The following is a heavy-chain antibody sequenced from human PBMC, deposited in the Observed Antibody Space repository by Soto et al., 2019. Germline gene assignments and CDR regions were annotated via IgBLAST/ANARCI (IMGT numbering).Heavy chain of an antibody. Sequence: ASVKVSCKASGYTFTSYAMHWVRQAPGQRLEWMGWINAGNGNTKYSQKFQGGVTITRDTSASTAYMELSSLRSEDTAVYYCARGPLVYSSGWPPFDYWGQGTLVTVSS. CDR1: GYTFTSYA. CDR2: INAGNGNT. V-gene: IGHV1-3*01. J-gene: IGHJ4*02. CDR3: ARGPLVYSSGWPPFDY. D-gene: IGHD6-19*01.